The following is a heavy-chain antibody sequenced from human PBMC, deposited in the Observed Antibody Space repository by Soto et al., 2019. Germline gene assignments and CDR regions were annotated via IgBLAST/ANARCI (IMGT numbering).Heavy chain of an antibody. CDR1: GFTFSSYA. Sequence: GGSLRLSCAASGFTFSSYAMSWVRQAPGKGLEWVSAISGSGGSTYYADSVKGRFTISRDNSKNTLYLQMNSLRAEDTAVYYCAKDRYDILTAQGNAEFDKWGQETMLTISS. CDR3: AKDRYDILTAQGNAEFDK. D-gene: IGHD3-9*01. J-gene: IGHJ4*03. CDR2: ISGSGGST. V-gene: IGHV3-23*01.